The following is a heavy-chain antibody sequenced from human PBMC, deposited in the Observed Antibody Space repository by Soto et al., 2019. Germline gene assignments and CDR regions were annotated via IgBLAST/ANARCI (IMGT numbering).Heavy chain of an antibody. D-gene: IGHD3-10*01. CDR2: IYYSGST. J-gene: IGHJ5*02. CDR3: ASGGSFMVRGFNLFDP. V-gene: IGHV4-59*01. CDR1: GGSISSYY. Sequence: SETLSLTCTVSGGSISSYYWSWIRQPPGKGLEWIGYIYYSGSTNYNPSLKSRVTISVDTSKNQFSLKLSSVTAADTAVYYCASGGSFMVRGFNLFDPWGQGTLVTVSS.